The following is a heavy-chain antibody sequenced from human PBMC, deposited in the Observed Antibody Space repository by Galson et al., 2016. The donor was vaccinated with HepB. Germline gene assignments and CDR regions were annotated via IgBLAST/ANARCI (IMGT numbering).Heavy chain of an antibody. CDR2: IWHDGRIK. CDR1: GFSFSTYG. Sequence: SLRLSCAASGFSFSTYGMHWVRQAPGNGLESVAVIWHDGRIKYYGQSVQGRFTISRDNSKNTLFLQMTALRVEDTAVYYCARDYSRSGPMYSYYYMDVWGKGTTVTVSS. CDR3: ARDYSRSGPMYSYYYMDV. V-gene: IGHV3-33*01. J-gene: IGHJ6*03. D-gene: IGHD6-13*01.